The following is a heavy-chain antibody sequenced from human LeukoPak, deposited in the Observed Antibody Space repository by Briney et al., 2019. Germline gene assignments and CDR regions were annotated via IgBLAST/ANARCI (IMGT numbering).Heavy chain of an antibody. D-gene: IGHD3-22*01. J-gene: IGHJ3*02. CDR2: IYYSGST. V-gene: IGHV4-59*11. CDR3: ARSPSYYDSSGYYSARAFDI. CDR1: GGSISSHY. Sequence: SETLSFTCTVSGGSISSHYWSWIRQPPGKGLEWIGYIYYSGSTNYNPSLKSRVTISVDTSKNQFSLKLSSVTAADTAVYYCARSPSYYDSSGYYSARAFDIWGQGTMVTVSS.